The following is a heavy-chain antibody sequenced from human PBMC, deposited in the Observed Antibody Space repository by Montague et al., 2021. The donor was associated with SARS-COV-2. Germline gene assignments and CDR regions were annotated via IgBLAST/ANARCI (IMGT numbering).Heavy chain of an antibody. CDR2: INQSGST. J-gene: IGHJ6*02. Sequence: SETLSLTCAVYGGSFSNYYWSWIRQPPGKGLEWIGEINQSGSTXXXPSXXXRVTISVDTSKNQFSLKLSSVTAADTAVYYCTREGYQVLWSDYYYYGMDVWGQGTTVTVSS. CDR3: TREGYQVLWSDYYYYGMDV. V-gene: IGHV4-34*01. D-gene: IGHD2-2*01. CDR1: GGSFSNYY.